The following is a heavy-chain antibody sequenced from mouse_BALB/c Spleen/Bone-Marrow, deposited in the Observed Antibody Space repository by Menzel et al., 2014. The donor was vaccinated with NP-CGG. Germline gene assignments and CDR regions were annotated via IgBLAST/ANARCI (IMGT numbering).Heavy chain of an antibody. Sequence: QVQLQQSGPQLVRPGASVKISCKASGYSLTSYWMHWVKQRPGQGLEWIGMIDPSDSETRLNQKFKDKATLTVDKSSSTAYMQLSSPTSEDSAVYYCARGDDGYYGDYWGQGTTLTVSS. J-gene: IGHJ2*01. V-gene: IGHV1S127*01. CDR1: GYSLTSYW. CDR2: IDPSDSET. CDR3: ARGDDGYYGDY. D-gene: IGHD2-3*01.